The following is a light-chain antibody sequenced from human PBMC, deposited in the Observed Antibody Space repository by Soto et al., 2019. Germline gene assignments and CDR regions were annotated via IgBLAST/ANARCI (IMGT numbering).Light chain of an antibody. J-gene: IGLJ1*01. Sequence: QSALTQPASVSGSPGQSITISCTGSSSDVGNYDYVSWFQQYPGSTPKLVIYEVTNRPSGVSNRFSGSKSGNTASLTISGLQAEDEADYYCSSYTTATTLLFGTGTKVTVL. V-gene: IGLV2-14*01. CDR1: SSDVGNYDY. CDR2: EVT. CDR3: SSYTTATTLL.